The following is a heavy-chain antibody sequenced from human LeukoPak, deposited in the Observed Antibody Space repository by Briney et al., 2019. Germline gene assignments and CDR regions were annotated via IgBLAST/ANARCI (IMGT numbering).Heavy chain of an antibody. D-gene: IGHD3-10*01. V-gene: IGHV4-4*02. Sequence: SGTLSLTCAVSGGSISSSNWWSWVRQPPGKGLEWIGEIYHSGSTNYNPSLKSRVTISVDTSKNQFSLKLSSVTAADTAVYYCASLYYYGSKGDAFDIWGQGTMVTVSS. J-gene: IGHJ3*02. CDR2: IYHSGST. CDR3: ASLYYYGSKGDAFDI. CDR1: GGSISSSNW.